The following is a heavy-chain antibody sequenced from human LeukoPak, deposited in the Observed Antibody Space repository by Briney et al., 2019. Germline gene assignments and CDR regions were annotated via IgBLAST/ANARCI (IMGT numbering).Heavy chain of an antibody. Sequence: PGRCLRLSRAAAGLTLTDYYTSCVSQAPRNWMEWVLYIGRSARAIYHAASVKGPFTISRDTTKNSMFLQMTRLRAEHTAVTLYAGDGHFGGPDLDYWGQGALVTVSS. CDR3: AGDGHFGGPDLDY. V-gene: IGHV3-11*04. CDR1: GLTLTDYY. J-gene: IGHJ4*02. CDR2: IGRSARAI. D-gene: IGHD3-16*01.